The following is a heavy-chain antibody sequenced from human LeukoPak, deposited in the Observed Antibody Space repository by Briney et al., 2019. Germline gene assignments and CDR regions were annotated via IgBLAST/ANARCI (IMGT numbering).Heavy chain of an antibody. CDR1: GFSFSSYA. Sequence: GGSLRLSCAASGFSFSSYAMSWVRQAPGKGLEWVSGITTSGSSTYYADSVKGRFTISRDNSKNTLYLQMNSLRAEDTAVYYCAKTRPLDSSSWSHGDYWGQGTLVTVSS. V-gene: IGHV3-23*01. CDR3: AKTRPLDSSSWSHGDY. D-gene: IGHD6-13*01. J-gene: IGHJ4*02. CDR2: ITTSGSST.